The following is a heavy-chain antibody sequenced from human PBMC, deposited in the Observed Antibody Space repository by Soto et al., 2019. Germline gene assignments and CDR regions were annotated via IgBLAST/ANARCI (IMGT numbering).Heavy chain of an antibody. CDR1: GGSITRDNFF. CDR2: IYHSGAT. J-gene: IGHJ6*02. Sequence: SETLSLTCAVSGGSITRDNFFWHWIRQRPGKGREWIGYIYHSGATYYNPSLRSPVVISIDKAKNHFSLNLTSVTAADTAVYYCAKFGSSGSSGFYYYSGMDVWGQGTTVTVSS. CDR3: AKFGSSGSSGFYYYSGMDV. D-gene: IGHD5-12*01. V-gene: IGHV4-31*11.